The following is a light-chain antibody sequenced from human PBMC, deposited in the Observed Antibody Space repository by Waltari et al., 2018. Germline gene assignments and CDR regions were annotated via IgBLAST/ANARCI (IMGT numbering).Light chain of an antibody. CDR3: QQSYSTPPWT. Sequence: DIQMTQSPSSLSASVGDSVPITCRASQSISGYLNWYQQKPGKAPRLLIYATSSLQSGVPSRFSGSGSGTDFTLTISSLQPEDFATYYCQQSYSTPPWTFGQGTKVKIK. CDR2: ATS. J-gene: IGKJ1*01. V-gene: IGKV1-39*01. CDR1: QSISGY.